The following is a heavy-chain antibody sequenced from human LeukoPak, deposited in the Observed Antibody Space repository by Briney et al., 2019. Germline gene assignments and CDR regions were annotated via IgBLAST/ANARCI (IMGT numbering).Heavy chain of an antibody. CDR3: TADEVIGGSGGNILTCYHYGMDV. Sequence: SQTLSLTCTVSGCSISSGGYYWSRIRQHPGKGLEWIGYITYSGSTYYSPSLKSRLTISLDTSKNQFSLKLSSVTAADTAVYYCTADEVIGGSGGNILTCYHYGMDVWGQGTTVTVSS. CDR2: ITYSGST. CDR1: GCSISSGGYY. J-gene: IGHJ6*02. D-gene: IGHD3-10*01. V-gene: IGHV4-31*03.